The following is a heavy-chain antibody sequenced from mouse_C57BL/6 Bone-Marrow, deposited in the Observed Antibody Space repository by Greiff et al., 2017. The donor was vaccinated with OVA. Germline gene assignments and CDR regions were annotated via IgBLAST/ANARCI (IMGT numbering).Heavy chain of an antibody. CDR3: ARGYYGSSLVFAY. V-gene: IGHV1-53*01. CDR2: INPSNGGT. J-gene: IGHJ3*01. Sequence: QVHVKQPGTELVKPGASVKLSCKASGYTFTSYWMHWVKQRPGQGLEWIGNINPSNGGTNYNEKFKSKATLTVDKSSSTAYMQLSSLTSEDSAVYYCARGYYGSSLVFAYWGQGTLVTVSA. CDR1: GYTFTSYW. D-gene: IGHD1-1*01.